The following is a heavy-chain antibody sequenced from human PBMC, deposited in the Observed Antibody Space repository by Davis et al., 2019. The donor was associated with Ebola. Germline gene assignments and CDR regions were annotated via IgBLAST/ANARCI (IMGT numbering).Heavy chain of an antibody. J-gene: IGHJ3*02. CDR2: ISGSGGST. CDR1: GFTFRKYD. V-gene: IGHV3-23*01. Sequence: GGSLNLSCPASGFTFRKYDLTWVRQAPGKGLEWVSVISGSGGSTYYADSVKGRFTISRDNAKNSLYLQMNSLRAEDTAVYYCARGRYYYESSGPDAFDIWGQGTMVTVSS. D-gene: IGHD3-22*01. CDR3: ARGRYYYESSGPDAFDI.